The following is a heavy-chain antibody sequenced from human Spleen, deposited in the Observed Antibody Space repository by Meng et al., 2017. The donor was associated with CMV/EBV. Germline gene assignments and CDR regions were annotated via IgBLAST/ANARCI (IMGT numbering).Heavy chain of an antibody. D-gene: IGHD3-9*01. J-gene: IGHJ4*02. CDR2: ISSSGSTM. CDR3: AKITIFRNFDS. V-gene: IGHV3-48*03. Sequence: GESLKISCAASGFTFSRYEINWVRQAPGKGLEWLSHISSSGSTMYYADSVKGRFTISRDNAKNSLFLQMNSLRADDTAVYYCAKITIFRNFDSWGQGTLVTVSS. CDR1: GFTFSRYE.